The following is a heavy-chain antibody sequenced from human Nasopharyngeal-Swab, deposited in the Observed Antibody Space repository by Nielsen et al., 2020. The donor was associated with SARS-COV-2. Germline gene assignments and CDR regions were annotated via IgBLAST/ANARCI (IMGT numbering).Heavy chain of an antibody. D-gene: IGHD3-3*01. Sequence: WIRQSPSRGLEWLGRTYYRSKWYNDYAVSVESRITINPDTSKNQFSLQLNSVTPEDTAVYYCARASSITIFGVVISRGYYYYGMDVWGQGTTVTVSS. V-gene: IGHV6-1*01. CDR2: TYYRSKWYN. CDR3: ARASSITIFGVVISRGYYYYGMDV. J-gene: IGHJ6*02.